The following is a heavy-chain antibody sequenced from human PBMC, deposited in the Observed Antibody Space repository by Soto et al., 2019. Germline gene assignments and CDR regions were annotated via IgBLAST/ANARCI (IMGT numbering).Heavy chain of an antibody. CDR3: ARDPGYSGYDARFYFDY. Sequence: SVKVSCKASGGTFSSYAISWVRQAPGQGLEWMGGIIPIFGTANYAQKFQGRVTITADKSTSTAYMELSSLRSEDTAVYYCARDPGYSGYDARFYFDYRGQGTLVTVSS. D-gene: IGHD5-12*01. CDR2: IIPIFGTA. J-gene: IGHJ4*02. V-gene: IGHV1-69*06. CDR1: GGTFSSYA.